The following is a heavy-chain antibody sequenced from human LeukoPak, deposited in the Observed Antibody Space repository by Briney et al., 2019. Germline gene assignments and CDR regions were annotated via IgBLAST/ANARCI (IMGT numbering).Heavy chain of an antibody. Sequence: SVKVSCKASGFTFTSSAVQWVRQARGQRLEWIGWIVVGSGNTNYAQKFQERVTITRDMSTSTAYMELSSLRSEDTAVYYCARGGASYYYDSSGYYYDAFDIWGQGTMVTVSS. CDR1: GFTFTSSA. D-gene: IGHD3-22*01. CDR3: ARGGASYYYDSSGYYYDAFDI. CDR2: IVVGSGNT. J-gene: IGHJ3*02. V-gene: IGHV1-58*01.